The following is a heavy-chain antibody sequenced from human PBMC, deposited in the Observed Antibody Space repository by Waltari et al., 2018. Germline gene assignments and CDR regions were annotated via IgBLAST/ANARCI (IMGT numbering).Heavy chain of an antibody. J-gene: IGHJ3*02. CDR2: IWYDGSNK. D-gene: IGHD3-22*01. CDR1: RFTFSSFA. Sequence: QGQLVESGGGVVQPGRSLRLSCAASRFTFSSFAMHWVRQAPGKGLEWVAVIWYDGSNKYYADSVKGRFTISRDNSKNTLYLQMNSLRAEDTAVYYCARDHYDYPFARRAFDIWGQGTMVTVSS. V-gene: IGHV3-33*01. CDR3: ARDHYDYPFARRAFDI.